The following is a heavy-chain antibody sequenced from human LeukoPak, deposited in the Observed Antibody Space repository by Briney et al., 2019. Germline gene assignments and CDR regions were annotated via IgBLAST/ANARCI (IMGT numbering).Heavy chain of an antibody. D-gene: IGHD2-2*02. CDR3: AKDQRGYCSSISCYIFDY. J-gene: IGHJ4*02. CDR1: RFTFSSYA. CDR2: ISNSAGST. Sequence: GGSLRLSCAASRFTFSSYAMSWVRQAPGKGLEWVSAISNSAGSTYYADSVKGRFTISRDNSKNTLYLQMNSLRAEDTAVYFCAKDQRGYCSSISCYIFDYWGQGTLVTVSS. V-gene: IGHV3-23*01.